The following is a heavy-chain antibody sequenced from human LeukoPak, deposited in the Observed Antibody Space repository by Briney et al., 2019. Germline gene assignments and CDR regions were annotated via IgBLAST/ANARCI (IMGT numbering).Heavy chain of an antibody. CDR3: PSRVGYSYGPRRRGQFDY. CDR1: GGSFSGYY. J-gene: IGHJ4*02. CDR2: INHSGST. D-gene: IGHD5-18*01. V-gene: IGHV4-34*01. Sequence: SETLSLTCAVYGGSFSGYYWSWIRQPPGKGLEWIGEINHSGSTNYNPSLKSRVTISVDTSKNQFSLKLSSVTAADTAVYYCPSRVGYSYGPRRRGQFDYWGQGTPVTVSS.